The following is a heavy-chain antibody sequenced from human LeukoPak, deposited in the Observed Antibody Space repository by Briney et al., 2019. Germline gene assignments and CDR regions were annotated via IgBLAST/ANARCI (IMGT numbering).Heavy chain of an antibody. D-gene: IGHD6-13*01. J-gene: IGHJ6*02. CDR1: GGSISSGGYS. Sequence: SETLPLTCAVSGGSISSGGYSWSWIRQPPGKGLEWIGYIYHSGSTYYNPSLKSRVTISVDRSKNQFSLKLSSVTAADTAVYYCAGIAARGYYYYYYGMDVWGQGTTVTVSS. V-gene: IGHV4-30-2*01. CDR3: AGIAARGYYYYYYGMDV. CDR2: IYHSGST.